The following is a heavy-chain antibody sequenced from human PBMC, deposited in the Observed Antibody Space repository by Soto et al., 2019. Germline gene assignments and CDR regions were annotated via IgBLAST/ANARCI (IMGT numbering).Heavy chain of an antibody. D-gene: IGHD2-2*01. V-gene: IGHV1-18*01. CDR1: GYTFTSYG. J-gene: IGHJ6*03. CDR2: ISAYNGNT. Sequence: GASVKVSCKASGYTFTSYGISWVRQAPGQGLEWMGWISAYNGNTNYAQKPQGRVTMTTDTSTSAAYMELRSLRSDDTAVYYCARYTDIVVVPVGYYYYYYMDVWGKGTTVTVSS. CDR3: ARYTDIVVVPVGYYYYYYMDV.